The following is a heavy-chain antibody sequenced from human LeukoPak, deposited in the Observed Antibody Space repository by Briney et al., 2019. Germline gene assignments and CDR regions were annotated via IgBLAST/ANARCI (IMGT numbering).Heavy chain of an antibody. V-gene: IGHV4-61*02. Sequence: SQTLSLTCTVSGGSISSGSYYWSWIRQPPGKGLEWIGRIYTSGSTNYNPSLKSRVTISVDTSKNQFSLKLSSVTAADTAVYYCARDRIAAGVKHNWFDPWGQGTLVTVSS. J-gene: IGHJ5*02. CDR1: GGSISSGSYY. CDR2: IYTSGST. CDR3: ARDRIAAGVKHNWFDP. D-gene: IGHD6-13*01.